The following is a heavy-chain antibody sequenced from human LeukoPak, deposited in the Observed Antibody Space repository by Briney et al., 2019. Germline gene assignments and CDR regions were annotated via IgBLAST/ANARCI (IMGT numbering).Heavy chain of an antibody. CDR1: GFTFSSYS. Sequence: GGSLRLSCAASGFTFSSYSMNWVRQAPGKGLEWVSSISSSSSYIYYADSVKGRFTISRDNSKNTLYLQMNSLRAEDTAVYYCAREPSGGAPGFDYWGQGTLVTVSS. D-gene: IGHD3-16*01. V-gene: IGHV3-21*04. CDR2: ISSSSSYI. J-gene: IGHJ4*02. CDR3: AREPSGGAPGFDY.